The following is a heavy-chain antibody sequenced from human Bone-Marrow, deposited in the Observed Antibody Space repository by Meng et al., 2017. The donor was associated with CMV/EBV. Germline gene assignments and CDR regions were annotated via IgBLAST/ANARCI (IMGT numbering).Heavy chain of an antibody. CDR3: ASEVLNCSSTSCYPWFAP. V-gene: IGHV1-69*10. D-gene: IGHD2-2*01. J-gene: IGHJ5*02. Sequence: SVKVSCKASGGTFSSYAISWVRQAPGQGLEWMGGIIPILGIANYAQKFQGRVTITADKSTSTAYMELSSLRSEDTAVYYCASEVLNCSSTSCYPWFAPWGQGHLVNVSS. CDR2: IIPILGIA. CDR1: GGTFSSYA.